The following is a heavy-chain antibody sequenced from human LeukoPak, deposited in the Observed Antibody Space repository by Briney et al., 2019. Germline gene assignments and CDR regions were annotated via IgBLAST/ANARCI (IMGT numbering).Heavy chain of an antibody. D-gene: IGHD6-19*01. CDR3: ARGGEQWLRYFDY. CDR1: GFTFSSYG. J-gene: IGHJ4*02. CDR2: IWYDGSNK. Sequence: GGSLRLSCAASGFTFSSYGMHWVRQAPGKGLEWVAVIWYDGSNKYYAGSVKGRFTISRDNSKNTLYLQMNSLRAEGTAVYYCARGGEQWLRYFDYWGQGTLVTVSS. V-gene: IGHV3-33*01.